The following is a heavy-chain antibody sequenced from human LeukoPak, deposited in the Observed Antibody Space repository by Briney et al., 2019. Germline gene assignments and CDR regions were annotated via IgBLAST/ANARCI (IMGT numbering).Heavy chain of an antibody. V-gene: IGHV5-51*01. CDR2: NYPGDSDT. J-gene: IGHJ6*03. Sequence: GESLKISCKGSGYSFATYWIGWVRQMPGKGLEWMGINYPGDSDTTYSPSFQGQVTMSADKSISTAYLQWSSLKASDTAMYYCARHRITMVRGVNYMDVWGKGTTVTISS. CDR3: ARHRITMVRGVNYMDV. CDR1: GYSFATYW. D-gene: IGHD3-10*01.